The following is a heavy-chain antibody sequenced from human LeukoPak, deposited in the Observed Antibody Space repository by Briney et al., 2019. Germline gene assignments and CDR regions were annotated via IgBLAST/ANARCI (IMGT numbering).Heavy chain of an antibody. Sequence: SETLSLTCTVSGGSISSSSYYLGWIRQPPGKGLEWIGSIYYSGSTYYNPSLKSRVTISVDTSKNQFSLKLSSVTAADTAVYYCAGRIRWYADYWGQGTLVTVSS. CDR3: AGRIRWYADY. CDR2: IYYSGST. J-gene: IGHJ4*02. V-gene: IGHV4-39*01. CDR1: GGSISSSSYY. D-gene: IGHD4-23*01.